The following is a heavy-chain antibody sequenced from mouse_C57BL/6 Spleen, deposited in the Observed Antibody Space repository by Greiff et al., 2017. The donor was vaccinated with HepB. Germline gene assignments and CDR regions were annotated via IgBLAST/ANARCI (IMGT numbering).Heavy chain of an antibody. CDR2: IWSGGST. CDR3: ARNLGAMDY. V-gene: IGHV2-2*01. J-gene: IGHJ4*01. Sequence: VKLVESGPGLVQPSQSLSITCTVSGFSLTSYGVHWVRQSPGKGLEWLGVIWSGGSTDYNAAFISRLSISKDNSKSQVFFRMNRLQADDTAIYYCARNLGAMDYWGQGTSVTVSS. CDR1: GFSLTSYG.